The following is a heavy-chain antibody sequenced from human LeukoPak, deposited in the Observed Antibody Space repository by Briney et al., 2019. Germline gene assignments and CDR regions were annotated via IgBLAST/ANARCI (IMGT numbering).Heavy chain of an antibody. CDR1: GYSISSGYW. V-gene: IGHV4-4*02. CDR2: IHHSGRT. CDR3: ARGGSSSWYEGGFFDY. Sequence: PSETLSLTCAVSGYSISSGYWWSWVRQPPGKGLEWIGEIHHSGRTNYSPSLKSRVTMSVDKSKNHFSLKLTSVTAADTAVYYCARGGSSSWYEGGFFDYWGQGTLVTVSS. J-gene: IGHJ4*02. D-gene: IGHD6-13*01.